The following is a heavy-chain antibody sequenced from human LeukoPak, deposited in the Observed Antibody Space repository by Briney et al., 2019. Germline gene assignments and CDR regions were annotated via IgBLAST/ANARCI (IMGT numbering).Heavy chain of an antibody. D-gene: IGHD4-11*01. CDR1: GGSISSGDYY. CDR2: IYYSGST. V-gene: IGHV4-30-4*08. CDR3: ARGDYSIYNWFDP. Sequence: SETLSLTCTVSGGSISSGDYYWSWIGQPPGKGLEWIGYIYYSGSTDYNPSLKSRVTISVDTSKNQFSLKLSSVTAADTAVYYCARGDYSIYNWFDPWGQGTLVTVSS. J-gene: IGHJ5*02.